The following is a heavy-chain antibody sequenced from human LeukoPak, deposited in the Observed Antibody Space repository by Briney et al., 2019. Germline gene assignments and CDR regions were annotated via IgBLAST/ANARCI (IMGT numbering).Heavy chain of an antibody. D-gene: IGHD6-19*01. CDR1: GFTFSGYA. Sequence: PGGSLRLPCAASGFTFSGYALSWVRQTPGKGLEWVSAISGSAGSTYYADSVKGRFTISRDNSKNTLYVQMISLRAEDTAVYFCAKLSGPGLYSSGWSGYYFDYWGQGTLVTVSS. CDR3: AKLSGPGLYSSGWSGYYFDY. J-gene: IGHJ4*02. CDR2: ISGSAGST. V-gene: IGHV3-23*01.